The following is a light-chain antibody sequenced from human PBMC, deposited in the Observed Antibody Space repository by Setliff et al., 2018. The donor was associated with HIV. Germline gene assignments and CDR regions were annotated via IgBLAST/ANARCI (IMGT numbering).Light chain of an antibody. CDR2: EVS. Sequence: ALSQPASVSGSPGQSITISCTGTSSDVGGYNLVSWYQQHPGKAPKLMICEVSRRPSGVSNRFSGSKSGNTASLTISGLQAEDEADYYCCSYAGDSTYVFGPGTKVTVL. V-gene: IGLV2-23*02. J-gene: IGLJ1*01. CDR1: SSDVGGYNL. CDR3: CSYAGDSTYV.